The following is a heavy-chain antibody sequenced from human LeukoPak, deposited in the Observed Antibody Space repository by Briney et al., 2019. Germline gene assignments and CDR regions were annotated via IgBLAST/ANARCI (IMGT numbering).Heavy chain of an antibody. CDR3: AKDPRHYYGSRRGSLDAFDI. CDR2: IKPDGSEK. Sequence: PGGSLRLSCVASGFTFNNYWMDWVRQAPGKGLEWVASIKPDGSEKDYVDSVKGRFTISRDNGKNSLYLQLNSLRAEDTAVYYCAKDPRHYYGSRRGSLDAFDIWGQGTMVTVSS. CDR1: GFTFNNYW. D-gene: IGHD3-10*01. V-gene: IGHV3-7*01. J-gene: IGHJ3*02.